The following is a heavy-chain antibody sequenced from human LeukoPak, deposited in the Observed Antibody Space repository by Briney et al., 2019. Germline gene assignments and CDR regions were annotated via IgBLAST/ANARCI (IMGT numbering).Heavy chain of an antibody. V-gene: IGHV3-21*01. CDR3: ARDQDYYGSGSSLPFDY. D-gene: IGHD3-10*01. CDR1: GFTFSSYS. Sequence: GGSLRLSCAASGFTFSSYSMNWVRQAPGKGLEWVSSISSSSSYIYYADSVKGRFTISRDNSKNTLYLQMNSLRAEDTAVYYCARDQDYYGSGSSLPFDYWGQGTLVTVSS. J-gene: IGHJ4*01. CDR2: ISSSSSYI.